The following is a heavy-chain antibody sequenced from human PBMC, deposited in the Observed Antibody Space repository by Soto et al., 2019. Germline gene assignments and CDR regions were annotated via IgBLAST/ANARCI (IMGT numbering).Heavy chain of an antibody. J-gene: IGHJ4*02. D-gene: IGHD1-1*01. V-gene: IGHV1-69*13. CDR3: ARRAETNGWNGFGADKYYFDF. CDR2: IIPIFGTA. CDR1: GGTFSSYA. Sequence: RASVKVSCKASGGTFSSYAISWVRQAPGQGLEWMGGIIPIFGTANYAQKFQGRVTITADESTSTAYMELSSLRSEDTAVYYCARRAETNGWNGFGADKYYFDFWGQGTMVTVSS.